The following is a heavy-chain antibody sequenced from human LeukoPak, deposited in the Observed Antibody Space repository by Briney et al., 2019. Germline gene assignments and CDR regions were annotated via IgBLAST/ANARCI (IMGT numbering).Heavy chain of an antibody. CDR1: GFSFRSHW. CDR2: IKPDGSDK. J-gene: IGHJ3*02. Sequence: GGSLRLSCVGSGFSFRSHWVNWVRQSPGKGLEWVANIKPDGSDKYYVDSARGRFTVSRDNAKNSAFLQMNSLRAEDTAIYYCATISAQTFGIWGQGTLVSVSS. V-gene: IGHV3-7*01. D-gene: IGHD5-24*01. CDR3: ATISAQTFGI.